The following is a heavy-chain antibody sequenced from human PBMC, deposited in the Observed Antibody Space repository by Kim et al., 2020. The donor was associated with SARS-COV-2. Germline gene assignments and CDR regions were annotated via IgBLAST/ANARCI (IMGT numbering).Heavy chain of an antibody. V-gene: IGHV3-33*01. CDR3: ATGPYRDGSGWSYDH. CDR1: GFPFSSYG. J-gene: IGHJ4*02. CDR2: IWYDGSLK. Sequence: GGSLRLSCAASGFPFSSYGMHWVRQAPGKGLQWVGVIWYDGSLKYYADSVKGRFIISRENSKNTLYLQMISLRAEDTAVYYCATGPYRDGSGWSYDHWGQGTLVTVSS. D-gene: IGHD6-19*01.